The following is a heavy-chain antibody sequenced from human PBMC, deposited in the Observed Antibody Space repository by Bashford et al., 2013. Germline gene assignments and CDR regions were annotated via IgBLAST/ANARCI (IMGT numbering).Heavy chain of an antibody. Sequence: SETLSLTCTVSGGSISSSSYYWGWIRQPPGKGLEWIGTVHYSGSTYYNPSLNNRFIISVDTSKNQFSLKVTSVTAADTAVYYCARDSGINNWFDPWGQGILVTVSS. CDR3: ARDSGINNWFDP. D-gene: IGHD1-14*01. V-gene: IGHV4-39*07. CDR2: VHYSGST. CDR1: GGSISSSSYY. J-gene: IGHJ5*02.